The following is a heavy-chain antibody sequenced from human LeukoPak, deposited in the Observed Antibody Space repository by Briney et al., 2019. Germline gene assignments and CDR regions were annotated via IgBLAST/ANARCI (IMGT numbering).Heavy chain of an antibody. J-gene: IGHJ4*02. CDR2: VSYSGST. CDR1: GGSISGYH. Sequence: SETLSLTCTVSGGSISGYHWSWIRQPPGKGLEWIGSVSYSGSTNYNPSLKTRVTISVDTSKIQFSLRVGSVAAADTAVYYCARDRPYYFGSGNYYSFDIWGQGTLVTVSS. V-gene: IGHV4-59*01. D-gene: IGHD3-10*01. CDR3: ARDRPYYFGSGNYYSFDI.